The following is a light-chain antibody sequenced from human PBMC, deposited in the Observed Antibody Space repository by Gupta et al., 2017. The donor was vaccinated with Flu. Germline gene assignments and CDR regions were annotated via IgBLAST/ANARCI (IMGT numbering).Light chain of an antibody. Sequence: ITKSCSGTSSDIGTDNLVSWYQQNTGEAPKLLIYEGSERRSGVARRFSGSKSGNTASLTISGLQAEDEAAYYCGSYTGRSNVVVGGGTTVTVV. J-gene: IGLJ2*01. V-gene: IGLV2-23*01. CDR3: GSYTGRSNVV. CDR2: EGS. CDR1: SSDIGTDNL.